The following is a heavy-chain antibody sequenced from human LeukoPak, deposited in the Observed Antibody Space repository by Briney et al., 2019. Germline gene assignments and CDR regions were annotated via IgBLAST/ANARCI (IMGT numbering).Heavy chain of an antibody. CDR2: INSSGST. CDR3: ARGDFWSGYFPQRRPFDY. D-gene: IGHD3-3*01. CDR1: GGSFSGYY. Sequence: SGTLSLTSAVYGGSFSGYYWSWLRQPPGKGLEGIGDINSSGSTNSNPSLKSRATTTVATSNNQFFLQLSSLTAATPAFYYCARGDFWSGYFPQRRPFDYWGQGTLVTVSS. V-gene: IGHV4-34*01. J-gene: IGHJ4*02.